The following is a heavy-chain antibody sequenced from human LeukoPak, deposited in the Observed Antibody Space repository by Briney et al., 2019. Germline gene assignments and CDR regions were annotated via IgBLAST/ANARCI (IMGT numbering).Heavy chain of an antibody. V-gene: IGHV4-34*01. CDR2: INHSGST. J-gene: IGHJ4*02. CDR1: GGSFSGYY. D-gene: IGHD3-22*01. Sequence: PSETLSLTCAVYGGSFSGYYWSWIRQPPGKGLEWIGEINHSGSTNYNPSLKSRVTISVDTSKNQFSLKLSSVTAADTAVYYCARLRGLYYYDSSGDPFDYWGQGTLVTVSS. CDR3: ARLRGLYYYDSSGDPFDY.